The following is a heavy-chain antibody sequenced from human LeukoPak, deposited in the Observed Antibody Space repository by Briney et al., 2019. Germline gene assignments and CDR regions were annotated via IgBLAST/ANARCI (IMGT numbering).Heavy chain of an antibody. CDR2: IRYDGSNK. V-gene: IGHV3-30*02. CDR1: AFTFSRYG. J-gene: IGHJ4*02. Sequence: GGSLRLSCAASAFTFSRYGMHWVRQAPGKGLEWVAFIRYDGSNKYYADSVKGRFTISRDNSKNALYLQMNSLRAEDTAVYYCARDDFDYWGQGTLVTVSS. CDR3: ARDDFDY.